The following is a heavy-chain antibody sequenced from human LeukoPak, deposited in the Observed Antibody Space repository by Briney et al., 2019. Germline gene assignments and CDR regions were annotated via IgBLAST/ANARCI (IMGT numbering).Heavy chain of an antibody. D-gene: IGHD3-22*01. CDR2: MNSNSGNT. V-gene: IGHV1-8*01. CDR1: GYTFTSYD. Sequence: ASVKVSCKASGYTFTSYDINWVRQATGQGLEWMGWMNSNSGNTGYAQKFQGRVTMTRNTSISTAYMELSSLRSEDTAVYYCARFYYDSSGYLPDDAFDIWGQGTMVTVSS. CDR3: ARFYYDSSGYLPDDAFDI. J-gene: IGHJ3*02.